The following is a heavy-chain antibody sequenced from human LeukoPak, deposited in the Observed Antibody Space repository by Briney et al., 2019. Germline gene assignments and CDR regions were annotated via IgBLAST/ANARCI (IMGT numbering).Heavy chain of an antibody. CDR3: ARDTELDP. V-gene: IGHV3-30-3*01. D-gene: IGHD1-14*01. CDR1: GFTFSSYA. Sequence: GGSLRLSCAASGFTFSSYAMHWVRQAPGKGLEWGAVISYDGSNKYYADSVKGRFTISRDNSKNTLYLQMNSLRAEDTAVYYCARDTELDPWGQGTLVTVSS. CDR2: ISYDGSNK. J-gene: IGHJ5*02.